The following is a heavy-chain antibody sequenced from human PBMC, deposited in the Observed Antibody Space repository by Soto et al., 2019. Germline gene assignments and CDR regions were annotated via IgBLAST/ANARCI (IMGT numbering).Heavy chain of an antibody. J-gene: IGHJ5*02. CDR2: IIPILGIA. D-gene: IGHD2-2*01. V-gene: IGHV1-69*02. CDR1: GGTFSSYT. CDR3: ASDLYCSSTSCLRFDP. Sequence: ASVKVSCKASGGTFSSYTISWVRQAPGQGLEWMGRIIPILGIANYAQKFQGRVTITADKSTSTAYMELSSLRSEDTAVYYCASDLYCSSTSCLRFDPWGQGTLVTVSS.